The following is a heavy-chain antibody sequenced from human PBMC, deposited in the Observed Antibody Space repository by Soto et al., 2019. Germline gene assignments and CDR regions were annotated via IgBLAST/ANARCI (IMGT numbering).Heavy chain of an antibody. V-gene: IGHV1-3*01. D-gene: IGHD3-16*01. CDR1: GYTFISYP. Sequence: VQLVQSGTEVKEPGASVKVSCKASGYTFISYPIPWMRQAPGQSLEWMGWINVGNGNAKFSPRFQDRVTLTSDTSASTTYMELATLRSEDTAVYYCARRLGGWDDAFDIWGQGTMVTVSS. CDR2: INVGNGNA. J-gene: IGHJ3*02. CDR3: ARRLGGWDDAFDI.